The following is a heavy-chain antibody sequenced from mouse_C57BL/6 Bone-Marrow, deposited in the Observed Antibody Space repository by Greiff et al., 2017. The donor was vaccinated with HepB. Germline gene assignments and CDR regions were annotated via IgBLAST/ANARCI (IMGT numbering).Heavy chain of an antibody. D-gene: IGHD3-2*02. CDR1: GYTFTSYW. CDR3: ARGEDSSGFL. CDR2: IDPSDSET. J-gene: IGHJ3*01. Sequence: QVHVKQPGAELVRPGSSVKLSCKASGYTFTSYWMHWVKQRPIQGLEWIGNIDPSDSETHYNQKFKDKATLTVDKSSSTAYMQLSSLTSEDSAVYYCARGEDSSGFLWGQGTLVTVSA. V-gene: IGHV1-52*01.